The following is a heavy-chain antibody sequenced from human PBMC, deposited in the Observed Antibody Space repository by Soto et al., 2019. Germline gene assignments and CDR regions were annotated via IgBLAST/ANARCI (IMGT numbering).Heavy chain of an antibody. J-gene: IGHJ6*02. V-gene: IGHV2-5*02. CDR1: GFSLSTSGVG. CDR2: IYWDDDK. CDR3: AHAPIDYYGSGSYYNDGMDV. D-gene: IGHD3-10*01. Sequence: QITLKESGPTLVKPTQTLTLTCTFSGFSLSTSGVGVGWIRQPPGKALEWLALIYWDDDKRYSPSLKSRLTITNDTPTNQVVLTMTTMDPVDTATYYCAHAPIDYYGSGSYYNDGMDVWGQGTTVTVSS.